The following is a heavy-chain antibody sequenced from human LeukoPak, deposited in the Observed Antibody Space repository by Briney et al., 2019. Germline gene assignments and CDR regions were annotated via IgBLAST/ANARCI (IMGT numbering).Heavy chain of an antibody. CDR2: INPNSGGT. CDR1: GYTFTGYY. Sequence: GASVKVSCKASGYTFTGYYMHWVRQAPGQGLEWMGRINPNSGGTNYAQKFQGRVTMTRDTSISTAYMELSRLRSDDTAVYYCARDPYCGGDCYLASWGQGTLATVSS. V-gene: IGHV1-2*06. D-gene: IGHD2-21*02. CDR3: ARDPYCGGDCYLAS. J-gene: IGHJ5*02.